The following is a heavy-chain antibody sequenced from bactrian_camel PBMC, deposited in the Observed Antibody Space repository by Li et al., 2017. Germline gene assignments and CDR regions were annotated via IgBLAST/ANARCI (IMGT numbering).Heavy chain of an antibody. Sequence: HVQLVESGGGSVQAGGSLRLSCAASGYTFRTGCMGWFRQAPGEKREGVAGIDSSGSTNYADSVKGRFTISQDNAKATVYLQMNSLKPEDTAMYYCAAALYAATCVGSWWRYNYWGQGTQVTVS. CDR2: IDSSGST. CDR3: AAALYAATCVGSWWRYNY. V-gene: IGHV3S53*01. CDR1: GYTFRTGC. J-gene: IGHJ4*01. D-gene: IGHD2*01.